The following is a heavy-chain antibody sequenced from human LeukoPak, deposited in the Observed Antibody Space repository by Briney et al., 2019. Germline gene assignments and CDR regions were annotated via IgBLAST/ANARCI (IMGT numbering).Heavy chain of an antibody. J-gene: IGHJ4*02. Sequence: SETLSLTCTVSGDSFNNYYWTWVRQPPGKGLEWIGYIYYSGSTNYNPSLKSRVTMSVDTSKKQFSLKLSSVTAADTAVYYCARGARWNDYWGQGTLVTVSS. V-gene: IGHV4-59*08. CDR1: GDSFNNYY. CDR3: ARGARWNDY. D-gene: IGHD4-23*01. CDR2: IYYSGST.